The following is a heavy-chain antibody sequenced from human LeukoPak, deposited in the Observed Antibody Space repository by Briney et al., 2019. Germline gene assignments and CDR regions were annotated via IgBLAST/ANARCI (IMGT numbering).Heavy chain of an antibody. CDR3: ARSMDTANY. D-gene: IGHD5-18*01. Sequence: ASVNVSCNAAGYTFTGYYIHWVRQPPGQGHGRMGLINPNSGGTNYAQKFQGTVTMTRDTSISTADMELSRLRPADTAVYYCARSMDTANYWGQGNLVTVSS. CDR1: GYTFTGYY. CDR2: INPNSGGT. J-gene: IGHJ4*02. V-gene: IGHV1-2*02.